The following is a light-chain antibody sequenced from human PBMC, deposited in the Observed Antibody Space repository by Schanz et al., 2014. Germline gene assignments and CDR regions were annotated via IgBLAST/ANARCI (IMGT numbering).Light chain of an antibody. J-gene: IGLJ3*02. CDR3: VLYMDSGIWV. CDR2: NTH. Sequence: QTVVTQEPSFSVSPGGTVTLTCGLSSGSVSTTYYPTWYQQTPGQAPRTLIYNTHIRSSGVPDRFSGSILGNKAALTITGAQAGDESDYYCVLYMDSGIWVFGGGTKLTVL. CDR1: SGSVSTTYY. V-gene: IGLV8-61*01.